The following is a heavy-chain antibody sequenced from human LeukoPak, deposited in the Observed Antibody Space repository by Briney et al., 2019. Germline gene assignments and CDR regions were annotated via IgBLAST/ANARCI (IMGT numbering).Heavy chain of an antibody. CDR1: GGTFSSYA. Sequence: GSSVKVSCKASGGTFSSYAISWVRQAPGQGLEWMGRIIPIFGTANYAQKFQGRVTMTRDTSISTAYMELSRLRSDDTAVYYCARDSAMIVVVITNRQDYWGQGTLVTVSS. D-gene: IGHD3-22*01. V-gene: IGHV1-69*05. CDR2: IIPIFGTA. CDR3: ARDSAMIVVVITNRQDY. J-gene: IGHJ4*02.